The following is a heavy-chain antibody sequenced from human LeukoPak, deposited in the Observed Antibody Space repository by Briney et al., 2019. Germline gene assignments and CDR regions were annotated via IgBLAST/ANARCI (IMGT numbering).Heavy chain of an antibody. CDR3: ARDLRPTWVYGSGSSPYNWFDP. CDR1: GGTFSSYA. Sequence: GASVKVSCKASGGTFSSYAISWVRQAPGQGLEWMGGIIPFFGTANYAQKFQGRVTITADESTSTAYMELSSLRSEDTAVYYCARDLRPTWVYGSGSSPYNWFDPWGQGTLVTVSS. CDR2: IIPFFGTA. J-gene: IGHJ5*02. V-gene: IGHV1-69*01. D-gene: IGHD3-10*01.